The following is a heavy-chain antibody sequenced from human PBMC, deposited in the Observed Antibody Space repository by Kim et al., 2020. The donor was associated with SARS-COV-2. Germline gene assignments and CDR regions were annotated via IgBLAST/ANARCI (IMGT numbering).Heavy chain of an antibody. D-gene: IGHD6-13*01. Sequence: GGSLRLSCAASGFTFSSYGMHWVSQAPGKGLEWVAVIWYDGSNKYYADSVKGRFTISRDNSKNTLYLQMNSLRAEDTAVYDCAKRGIEGIAAAGYDYWG. J-gene: IGHJ4*01. CDR2: IWYDGSNK. CDR1: GFTFSSYG. CDR3: AKRGIEGIAAAGYDY. V-gene: IGHV3-33*06.